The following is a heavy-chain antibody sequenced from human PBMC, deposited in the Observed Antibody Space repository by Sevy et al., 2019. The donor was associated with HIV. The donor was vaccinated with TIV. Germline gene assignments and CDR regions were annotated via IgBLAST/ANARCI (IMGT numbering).Heavy chain of an antibody. Sequence: ASVKVSCKASGYTFNSYGMTWVRQAPGQGLEWMGWISAYNGNTNYAQKLQGRVTMTTDTSTSTAYMELRSLRSDDTAVYYCARDHRTTDAQYGLDVWGQGTTVTVSS. CDR2: ISAYNGNT. V-gene: IGHV1-18*01. CDR1: GYTFNSYG. D-gene: IGHD4-17*01. CDR3: ARDHRTTDAQYGLDV. J-gene: IGHJ6*02.